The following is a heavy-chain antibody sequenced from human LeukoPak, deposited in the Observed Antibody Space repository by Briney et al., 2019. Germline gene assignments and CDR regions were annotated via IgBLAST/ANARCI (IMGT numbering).Heavy chain of an antibody. CDR3: ARGITIFGVVIIRMGYYFDY. V-gene: IGHV4-34*01. J-gene: IGHJ4*02. CDR2: INHSGST. D-gene: IGHD3-3*01. Sequence: PETLSLTCAVYGGSFSGYYWSWIRQPPGKGLEWIGEINHSGSTNYNPSLKSRVTISVDTSKNQFSLKLSFVTAADTAVYYCARGITIFGVVIIRMGYYFDYWGQGTLVTVSS. CDR1: GGSFSGYY.